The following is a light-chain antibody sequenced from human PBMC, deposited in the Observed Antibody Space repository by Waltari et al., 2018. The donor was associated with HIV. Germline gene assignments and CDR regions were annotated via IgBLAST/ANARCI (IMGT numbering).Light chain of an antibody. CDR3: QQYYHTLWT. J-gene: IGKJ1*01. Sequence: DIVMTQSPDSLAVSLGERATINCKSSQSLLYSTKNQTFLAWYQQKPRQPPKLLIYWASVRGSGVSDRFSASGSETDFTLTINSLQAEDVALYYCQQYYHTLWTFGRGAKVEIK. CDR1: QSLLYSTKNQTF. V-gene: IGKV4-1*01. CDR2: WAS.